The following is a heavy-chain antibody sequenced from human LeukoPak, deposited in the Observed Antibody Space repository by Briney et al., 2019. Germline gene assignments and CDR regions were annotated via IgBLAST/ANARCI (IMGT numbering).Heavy chain of an antibody. CDR1: GGSFSGYY. CDR3: ARGLRGPEPYCTNGVCYTGGQDFDY. Sequence: SETLSLTCAVYGGSFSGYYWSWIRQPPGKGLEWIGSIYYSGGTYYNPSLKSRVTISIDTSKNQFSLKLSSVTAADTAVYYCARGLRGPEPYCTNGVCYTGGQDFDYWGQGTLVTVSS. V-gene: IGHV4-34*01. CDR2: IYYSGGT. D-gene: IGHD2-8*01. J-gene: IGHJ4*02.